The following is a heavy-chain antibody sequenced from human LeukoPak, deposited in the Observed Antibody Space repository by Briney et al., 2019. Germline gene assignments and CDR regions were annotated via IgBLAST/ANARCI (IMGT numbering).Heavy chain of an antibody. J-gene: IGHJ4*02. CDR3: AGVRSTVGWRSFDY. Sequence: NPSETLSLTCTVDGSISSYYWSWIRQAPGKGLEWIGHSYLIGSPNYNPSLKSRVTISVDTPKNQFSLKLSSVTAADTAVYYCAGVRSTVGWRSFDYWGQGILVTVSS. CDR2: SYLIGSP. V-gene: IGHV4-59*12. CDR1: GSISSYY. D-gene: IGHD4-23*01.